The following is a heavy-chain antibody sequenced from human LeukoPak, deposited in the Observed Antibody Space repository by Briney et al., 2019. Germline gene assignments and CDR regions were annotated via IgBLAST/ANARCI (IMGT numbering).Heavy chain of an antibody. Sequence: PSETLSLTCTVSGGSISSYYWNWIRQPPGKGLEWIGYIYYSGSTNYNPSLKSRVTISVDTSNNQLSLKLSSVTAADTAVYYCARAAKRTIRALDYWYFDLWGRGTLVTVSS. CDR3: ARAAKRTIRALDYWYFDL. D-gene: IGHD2-2*01. CDR1: GGSISSYY. J-gene: IGHJ2*01. V-gene: IGHV4-59*01. CDR2: IYYSGST.